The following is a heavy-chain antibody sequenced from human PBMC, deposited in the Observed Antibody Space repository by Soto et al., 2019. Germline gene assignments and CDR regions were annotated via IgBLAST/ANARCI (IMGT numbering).Heavy chain of an antibody. D-gene: IGHD6-13*01. Sequence: GASVEVSCKVSGYTLTELSMHWVRQAPGKGLDWMGGFDPEDGETIYAQKFQGRVTMTEDTSTDTAYMELSSLRSEDTAVYYCATTQRLVPYYYYGMDVWGQGTTVTVSS. J-gene: IGHJ6*02. V-gene: IGHV1-24*01. CDR3: ATTQRLVPYYYYGMDV. CDR1: GYTLTELS. CDR2: FDPEDGET.